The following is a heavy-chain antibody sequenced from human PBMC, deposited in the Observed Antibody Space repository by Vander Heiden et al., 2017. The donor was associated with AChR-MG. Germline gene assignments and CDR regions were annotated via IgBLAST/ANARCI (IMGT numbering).Heavy chain of an antibody. D-gene: IGHD5-18*01. CDR1: GGPFSSYA. V-gene: IGHV1-69*01. CDR3: ASGGDTAMGIYYGMDV. J-gene: IGHJ6*02. CDR2: IVPIFGTA. Sequence: QVQLVPSGAEVKKPGSSVKVSCKASGGPFSSYAISWVRQAPGQGLEWMGEIVPIFGTANYAQKFQGRVTITADESTSTAYMELSSLRSEDTAVYYCASGGDTAMGIYYGMDVWGQGTTVTVSS.